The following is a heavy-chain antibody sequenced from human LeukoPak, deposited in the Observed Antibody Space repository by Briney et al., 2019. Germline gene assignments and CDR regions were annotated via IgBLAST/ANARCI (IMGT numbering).Heavy chain of an antibody. CDR2: FSSSGSTV. V-gene: IGHV3-11*04. J-gene: IGHJ5*01. CDR3: ARSLLWFGANLIWFDS. CDR1: GFTFSDYY. D-gene: IGHD3-10*01. Sequence: GGSLRLSCAASGFTFSDYYMTWIRQAPGKGLEWVSYFSSSGSTVYYADSVKGRFTISRDNAKNSLYLQMNSLRADDTAVYYCARSLLWFGANLIWFDSWGQGTLVTVSS.